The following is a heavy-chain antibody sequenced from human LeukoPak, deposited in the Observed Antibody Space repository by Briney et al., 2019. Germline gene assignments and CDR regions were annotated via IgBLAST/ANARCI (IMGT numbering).Heavy chain of an antibody. J-gene: IGHJ4*02. D-gene: IGHD2-2*02. CDR1: GYTFTGYY. CDR2: INPNSGGT. Sequence: ASVKVSCKASGYTFTGYYMHWVRRAPGQGLEWMGWINPNSGGTNYAQKFQGRVTMTRDTSISTAYMELSGLRSDDTAAYYCARAVVVVPAAIYYDSSGYLFDYWGQGTLVTVSS. V-gene: IGHV1-2*02. CDR3: ARAVVVVPAAIYYDSSGYLFDY.